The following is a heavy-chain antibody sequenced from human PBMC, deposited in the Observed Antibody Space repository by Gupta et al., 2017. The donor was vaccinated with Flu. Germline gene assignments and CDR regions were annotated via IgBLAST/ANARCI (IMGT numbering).Heavy chain of an antibody. J-gene: IGHJ5*02. D-gene: IGHD3-10*01. V-gene: IGHV4-59*12. CDR3: ARGPLYGSGTGLVFDP. CDR1: GGAISTFY. CDR2: IHYSGIP. Sequence: QVQLQESGPGLVKPSETLSLTCSVSGGAISTFYWNWIRQPPGKGLEWIGHIHYSGIPNYNPSLTSRVTVLVDKSKNQFSLKLTSVTAADTAVYYCARGPLYGSGTGLVFDPWGQGTLVTVSS.